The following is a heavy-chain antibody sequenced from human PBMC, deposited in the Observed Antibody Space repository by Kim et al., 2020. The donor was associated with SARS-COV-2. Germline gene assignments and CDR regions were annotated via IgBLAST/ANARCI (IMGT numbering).Heavy chain of an antibody. Sequence: GGSLRLSCAASGFTFSDYYMSWIRQAPGKGLEWVSYISSSSSYTNYADSVKGRFTISRDNAKNSLYLQMNSLRAEDTAVYYCARGELIAAAGTSYYYYGMDVWGQGTTVTVSS. J-gene: IGHJ6*02. CDR3: ARGELIAAAGTSYYYYGMDV. CDR2: ISSSSSYT. V-gene: IGHV3-11*06. CDR1: GFTFSDYY. D-gene: IGHD6-13*01.